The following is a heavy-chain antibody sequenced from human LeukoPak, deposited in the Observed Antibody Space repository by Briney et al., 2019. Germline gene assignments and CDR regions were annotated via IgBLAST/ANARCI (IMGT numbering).Heavy chain of an antibody. D-gene: IGHD2-15*01. J-gene: IGHJ4*02. CDR3: AKDRDVVVVAATQYSY. V-gene: IGHV3-23*01. Sequence: GGSLRLSCAASGFTFSSYAMRWVRQAPGKGLEWVSAISGSGGSTYYADSVKGRFTISRDNPKNTLYRQMNSLRAEDTAVYYCAKDRDVVVVAATQYSYWGQGTLVTVSS. CDR1: GFTFSSYA. CDR2: ISGSGGST.